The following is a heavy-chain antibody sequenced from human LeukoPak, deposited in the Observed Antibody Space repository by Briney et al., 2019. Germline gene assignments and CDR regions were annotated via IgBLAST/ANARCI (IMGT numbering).Heavy chain of an antibody. CDR2: IRYDGSNK. D-gene: IGHD6-13*01. CDR3: AKGSFIAAAGTEAFDI. V-gene: IGHV3-30*02. Sequence: GGSLRLSCAASGFTFSSYGMHWVRQAPGKGLEWVAFIRYDGSNKYYADSVKGRFTISRDNSKNTLYLQMNSLRAEDTAVYYCAKGSFIAAAGTEAFDIWGQGTMVTVSS. CDR1: GFTFSSYG. J-gene: IGHJ3*02.